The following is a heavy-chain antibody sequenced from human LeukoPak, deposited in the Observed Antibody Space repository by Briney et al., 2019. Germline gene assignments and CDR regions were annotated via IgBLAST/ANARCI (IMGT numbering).Heavy chain of an antibody. Sequence: ASVKVSCKASGGTFSSYAISWVRQAPGQGLEWMGGIIPIFGAANYAQKFQGRVTITTDESTSTAYMELRSLRSDDTAVYYCARDLGYCSGGSCLNWFDPWGQGTLVTVSS. J-gene: IGHJ5*02. CDR2: IIPIFGAA. CDR1: GGTFSSYA. V-gene: IGHV1-69*05. CDR3: ARDLGYCSGGSCLNWFDP. D-gene: IGHD2-15*01.